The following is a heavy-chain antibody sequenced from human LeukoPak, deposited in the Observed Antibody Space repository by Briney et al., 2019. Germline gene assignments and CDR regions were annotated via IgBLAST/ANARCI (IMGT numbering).Heavy chain of an antibody. V-gene: IGHV3-23*01. Sequence: GGSLRLSCAASGFTFSSYAMSWVRQAPGKGLEWVSGISGNGGSTYYADSVKGRFTISRDNSKNTLYLQMNSLRAEDTAVYYCASDVDTAMVNWGQGTLVTVSS. CDR2: ISGNGGST. D-gene: IGHD5-18*01. CDR1: GFTFSSYA. CDR3: ASDVDTAMVN. J-gene: IGHJ4*02.